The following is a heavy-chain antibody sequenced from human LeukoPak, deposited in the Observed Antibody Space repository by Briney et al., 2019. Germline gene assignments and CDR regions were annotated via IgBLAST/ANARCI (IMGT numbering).Heavy chain of an antibody. CDR1: GFIVSSKY. J-gene: IGHJ4*02. CDR2: IYSGGST. CDR3: ARAGPIDY. Sequence: GGSLRLSCAASGFIVSSKYMSWVRQAPGKGLEWVSVIYSGGSTYYAAAVEGRFTISRDNSKNTVYLQMNNLKVDDTAVYYCARAGPIDYWGQGTLVTVSS. V-gene: IGHV3-53*01.